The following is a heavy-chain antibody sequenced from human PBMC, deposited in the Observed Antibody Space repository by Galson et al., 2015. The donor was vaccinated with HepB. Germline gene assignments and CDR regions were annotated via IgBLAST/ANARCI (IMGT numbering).Heavy chain of an antibody. CDR2: IYWNDDK. Sequence: PALVKPTQTLTLTCTFSGFSLSTTGVGVGWIRQPPGKALEWLALIYWNDDKRYSPSLKSRLTITKDTSKNQVVLTMTNMDPVDTATYCCAHTAGKYSFDYWGQGTMVTVSS. CDR3: AHTAGKYSFDY. V-gene: IGHV2-5*01. D-gene: IGHD3-10*01. CDR1: GFSLSTTGVG. J-gene: IGHJ4*02.